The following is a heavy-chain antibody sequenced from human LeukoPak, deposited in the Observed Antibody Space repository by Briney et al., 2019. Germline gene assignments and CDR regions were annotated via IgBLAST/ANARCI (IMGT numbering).Heavy chain of an antibody. Sequence: GGSLRLSCAASGFTFSSYWMTWVRQAPGKGLVWVSRINSDGSSTSYADSVKGRFTISRDNAKNTLYLQMNSLRAEDTAVYYCAREGYYGSGLYYYYYMDVWGKGTTVTVSS. D-gene: IGHD3-10*01. CDR2: INSDGSST. CDR3: AREGYYGSGLYYYYYMDV. V-gene: IGHV3-74*01. J-gene: IGHJ6*03. CDR1: GFTFSSYW.